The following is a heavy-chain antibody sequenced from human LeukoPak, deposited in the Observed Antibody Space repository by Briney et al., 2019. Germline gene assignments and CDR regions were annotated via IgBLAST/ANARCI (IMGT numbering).Heavy chain of an antibody. D-gene: IGHD3-10*01. CDR1: GGSFSGYY. Sequence: SETLSLTCAVYGGSFSGYYWSWIRQPPGKGLEWMGEINHSGSTNYNPSLKSRVTISVDTSKNQFSLKLSSVTAADTAVYYCAREIMVRGVIYARPHNWFDPWGQGTLVTVSS. CDR3: AREIMVRGVIYARPHNWFDP. V-gene: IGHV4-34*01. CDR2: INHSGST. J-gene: IGHJ5*02.